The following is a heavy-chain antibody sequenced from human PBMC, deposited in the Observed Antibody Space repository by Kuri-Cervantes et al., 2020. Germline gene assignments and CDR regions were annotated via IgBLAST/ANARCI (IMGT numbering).Heavy chain of an antibody. CDR1: GLTFSTYG. CDR3: ARGGPSLQYYYYGMDV. D-gene: IGHD4-11*01. CDR2: ISCDGSNK. Sequence: GESLKISCAASGLTFSTYGMHWVRQAPGKGLEWVAIISCDGSNKDYTDSVRGRFTISRDNSKNTLYLQVNSLRAEDTAVYYCARGGPSLQYYYYGMDVWGQGTTVTVSS. J-gene: IGHJ6*02. V-gene: IGHV3-30*03.